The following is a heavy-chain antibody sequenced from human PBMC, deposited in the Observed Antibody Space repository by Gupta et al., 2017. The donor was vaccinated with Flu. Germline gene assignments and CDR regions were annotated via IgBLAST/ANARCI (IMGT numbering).Heavy chain of an antibody. CDR2: INHSGRT. CDR1: GGSFSGYY. J-gene: IGHJ6*02. Sequence: QVQLQQWGAGLLKPSETLSLTCAVYGGSFSGYYWSWLPQPPGNGLEWMGEINHSGRTNYNPSLKSRVTISVDTSKNQFSLKLSSVTAADTAVYYCARGKAGGYHYYYYGMDVWGQGTTVTVAS. CDR3: ARGKAGGYHYYYYGMDV. D-gene: IGHD1-26*01. V-gene: IGHV4-34*01.